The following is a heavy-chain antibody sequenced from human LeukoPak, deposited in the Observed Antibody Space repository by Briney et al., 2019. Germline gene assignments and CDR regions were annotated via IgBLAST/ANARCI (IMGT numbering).Heavy chain of an antibody. CDR2: IRYDGSNK. V-gene: IGHV3-30*02. CDR3: AKDTTPPKAGRDP. D-gene: IGHD1-14*01. CDR1: GFTFSSSG. J-gene: IGHJ5*02. Sequence: GGSLRLSCAASGFTFSSSGMHWVRQAPGKGLEWVAFIRYDGSNKYYADSVKGRFTISRDNSKNTLYLQMNSLRAEDTAVYYCAKDTTPPKAGRDPWGQGTPVTVSS.